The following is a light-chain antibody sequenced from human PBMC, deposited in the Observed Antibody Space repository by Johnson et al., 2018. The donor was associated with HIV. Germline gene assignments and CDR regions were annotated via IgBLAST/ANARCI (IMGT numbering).Light chain of an antibody. V-gene: IGLV1-51*02. J-gene: IGLJ1*01. CDR2: ENS. CDR1: SSNIGNKY. Sequence: QSVLTQPPSVSAAPGQKVTISCSGSSSNIGNKYVSWYQQLPGTAPKLLIYENSKRPSGIPDRFSGSKSGTSATLGITGLQTGDEADYYCGNWDSSLSAYNYFFGTGTKVTVL. CDR3: GNWDSSLSAYNYF.